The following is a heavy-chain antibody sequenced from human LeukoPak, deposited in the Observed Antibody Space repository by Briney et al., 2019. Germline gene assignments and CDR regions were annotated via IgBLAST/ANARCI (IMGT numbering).Heavy chain of an antibody. CDR2: IWYDGSNR. CDR1: GFTFSNYG. CDR3: AGNYGPYYFDY. V-gene: IGHV3-33*01. J-gene: IGHJ4*02. D-gene: IGHD3-10*01. Sequence: GGSLRLSCAASGFTFSNYGMHWVRQAPGKGLEWVAVIWYDGSNRYYADSVKGRFTISRDNSKNTLYLQMNSLRAEDTAVYYCAGNYGPYYFDYWGQGTLVTVSS.